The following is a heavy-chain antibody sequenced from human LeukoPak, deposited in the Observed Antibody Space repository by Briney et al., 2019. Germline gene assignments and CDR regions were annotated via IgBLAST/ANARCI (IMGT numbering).Heavy chain of an antibody. D-gene: IGHD3-9*01. V-gene: IGHV3-23*01. CDR3: AKAKLRYFDWLVPFDY. CDR1: GFTFSSYG. J-gene: IGHJ4*02. Sequence: GGSLRLSCAASGFTFSSYGMSWVRQAPGKGLEWVSAISGSGGSTYYADSVKGRFTISRDNSKNTLYLQMNSLRAEDTAVYYCAKAKLRYFDWLVPFDYWGQGTLVTVSS. CDR2: ISGSGGST.